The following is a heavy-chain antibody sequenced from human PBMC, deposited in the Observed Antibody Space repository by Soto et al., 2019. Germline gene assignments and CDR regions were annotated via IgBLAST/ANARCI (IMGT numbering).Heavy chain of an antibody. CDR3: ARGRDSSGYYY. D-gene: IGHD3-22*01. V-gene: IGHV4-34*01. CDR2: INHSGST. CDR1: GGSFSGYY. J-gene: IGHJ4*02. Sequence: QVQLQQWGAGLLKPSETLSLTCAVYGGSFSGYYWSWIRQPPGKGLEWIGEINHSGSTNYNPSLKSRVTKSVDTAKNQFSLKLSSVTAADTAVYYCARGRDSSGYYYWGQGTLVTVSS.